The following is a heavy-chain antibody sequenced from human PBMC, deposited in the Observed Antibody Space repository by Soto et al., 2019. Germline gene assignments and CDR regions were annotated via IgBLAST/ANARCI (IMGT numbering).Heavy chain of an antibody. CDR2: MNPNSGET. CDR3: ARVAVAARPRWYNWFDP. J-gene: IGHJ5*02. D-gene: IGHD2-15*01. Sequence: QEQLVQSGAEVKKPGASVKVSCKTSGYTFTDYDINWVRQATGQGLEWIGWMNPNSGETGYAQKFQGRVNRTRGASPRSAYLALSRLRSEGTAVYYCARVAVAARPRWYNWFDPWGQGTLVTVSS. V-gene: IGHV1-8*01. CDR1: GYTFTDYD.